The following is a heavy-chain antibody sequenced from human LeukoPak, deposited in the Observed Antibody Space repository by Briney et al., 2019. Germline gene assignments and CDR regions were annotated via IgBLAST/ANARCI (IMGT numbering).Heavy chain of an antibody. J-gene: IGHJ4*02. Sequence: SETLSLTCAVYGGSFSGYYWSWIRQPPGKGLEWIGNIHGSGNTNCNPSLKSRVSMSLDTSKNQVSLNLTSVTAADTATYFCARETMLAGFASGLGFNYWGQGILVIVSS. CDR1: GGSFSGYY. CDR2: IHGSGNT. D-gene: IGHD6-19*01. V-gene: IGHV4-34*11. CDR3: ARETMLAGFASGLGFNY.